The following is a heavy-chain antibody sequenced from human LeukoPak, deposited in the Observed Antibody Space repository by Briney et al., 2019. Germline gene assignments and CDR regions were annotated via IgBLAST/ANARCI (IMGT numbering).Heavy chain of an antibody. D-gene: IGHD1-26*01. J-gene: IGHJ4*02. CDR1: GSSFTSYS. V-gene: IGHV5-51*01. Sequence: GESLKISCQGSGSSFTSYSIGWVRQLPGKGREWMGIIYPGDSDTRYSPSFQGQVTISADKSISTAYLQWSSLKASDTAMYYCARQYSGSYGRLDYWGQGTLVTVSS. CDR3: ARQYSGSYGRLDY. CDR2: IYPGDSDT.